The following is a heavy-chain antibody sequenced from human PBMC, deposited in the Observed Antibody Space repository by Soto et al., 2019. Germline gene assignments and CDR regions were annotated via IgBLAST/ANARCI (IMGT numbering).Heavy chain of an antibody. V-gene: IGHV1-58*01. J-gene: IGHJ3*02. CDR3: AAGYSKTYYYDSSGRQGKAFDI. CDR2: IVVGSGNT. CDR1: GFTFTSSA. D-gene: IGHD3-22*01. Sequence: QMPLVQSGPEVKKPGTSVKVSCKASGFTFTSSAVQWVRQARGQRLEWIGWIVVGSGNTNYAQKFQERVTITRDMSTSTAYMELSSLRSEDTAVYYCAAGYSKTYYYDSSGRQGKAFDIWGQGTMVTVSS.